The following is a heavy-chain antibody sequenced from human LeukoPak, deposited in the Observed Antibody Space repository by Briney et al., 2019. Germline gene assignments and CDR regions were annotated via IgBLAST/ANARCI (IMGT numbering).Heavy chain of an antibody. CDR3: AREWVDYGDYVGWFDP. CDR2: ISSSSSTI. J-gene: IGHJ5*02. Sequence: GGSLRLSCAASGFTFSSYSMNWVRQAPGKGLEWVSYISSSSSTIYYADSVKGRFTISRDNAKNSLYLQMNSLRAEDTAVYYCAREWVDYGDYVGWFDPWGQGTRVTVSS. V-gene: IGHV3-48*04. CDR1: GFTFSSYS. D-gene: IGHD4-17*01.